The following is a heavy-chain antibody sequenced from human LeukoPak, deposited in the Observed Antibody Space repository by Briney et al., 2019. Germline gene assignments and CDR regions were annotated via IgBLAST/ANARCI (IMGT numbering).Heavy chain of an antibody. CDR1: GFSLDDYG. CDR3: ARGSYYYDTSGYYYSDY. J-gene: IGHJ4*02. Sequence: GGSLRLSCAASGFSLDDYGMSWVRQGPGKGLEWVSGINWNGGRTGYADSVKGRFTISRDNAKNSLYLQMNSLRAEDTALYYCARGSYYYDTSGYYYSDYWGQGTLVSVPS. V-gene: IGHV3-20*04. CDR2: INWNGGRT. D-gene: IGHD3-22*01.